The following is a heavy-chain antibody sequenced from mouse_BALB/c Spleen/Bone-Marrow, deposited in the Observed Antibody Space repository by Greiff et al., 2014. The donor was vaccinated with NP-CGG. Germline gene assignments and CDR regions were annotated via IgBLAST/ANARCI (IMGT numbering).Heavy chain of an antibody. J-gene: IGHJ4*01. CDR3: ARDRGVQGYAMDY. D-gene: IGHD2-14*01. CDR2: ISYGGSYI. V-gene: IGHV5-4*02. Sequence: EVQLQQSGGGLVKPGGSLKLSCAASGFTFSDFYMYWVRQTPEKRLEWVATISYGGSYIYYPDSVKGRFTISRDEAKNNLYLQMSSLKSEDTAMYYCARDRGVQGYAMDYWGQGTSVTVSS. CDR1: GFTFSDFY.